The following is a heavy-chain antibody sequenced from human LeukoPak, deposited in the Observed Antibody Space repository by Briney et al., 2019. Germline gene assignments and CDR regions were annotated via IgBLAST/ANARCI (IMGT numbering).Heavy chain of an antibody. CDR1: GYTFTSYD. CDR2: INPNSGGT. CDR3: ASEQTYDSSGYFVF. D-gene: IGHD3-22*01. V-gene: IGHV1-2*02. J-gene: IGHJ4*02. Sequence: ASVKVSCKASGYTFTSYDINWVRQATGQGLEWMGWINPNSGGTNYAQKFQGRVTMTRDTSISTAYMELSRLRSDDTAVYYCASEQTYDSSGYFVFWGQGTLVTVSS.